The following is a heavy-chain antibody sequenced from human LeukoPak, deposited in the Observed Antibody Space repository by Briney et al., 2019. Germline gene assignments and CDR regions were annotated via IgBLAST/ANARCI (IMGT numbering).Heavy chain of an antibody. V-gene: IGHV4-39*01. CDR2: IYYSGST. J-gene: IGHJ6*03. Sequence: SETLSLTCTVSGGSISSYYWGWIRQPPGKGLEWIGSIYYSGSTYYNPSLKSRVTISVDTSKNQFSLKLSSVTAADTAVYYCARHPVVPAAITLNYYYYMDVWGKGTTVTVSS. D-gene: IGHD2-2*01. CDR1: GGSISSYY. CDR3: ARHPVVPAAITLNYYYYMDV.